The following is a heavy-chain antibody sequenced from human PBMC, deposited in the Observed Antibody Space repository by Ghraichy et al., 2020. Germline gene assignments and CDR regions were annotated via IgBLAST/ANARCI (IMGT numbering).Heavy chain of an antibody. D-gene: IGHD3-22*01. CDR3: ASLIRYYDSSGYYPPDAFDI. V-gene: IGHV3-11*01. CDR2: ISSSGSTI. J-gene: IGHJ3*02. Sequence: GGSLRLSCAASGFTFSYYYMSWIRQAPGKGLEWVSYISSSGSTIYYADSVKGRFTISRDNAKNSLYLQMNSLRAEDTAVYYCASLIRYYDSSGYYPPDAFDIWGQGTMVTVSS. CDR1: GFTFSYYY.